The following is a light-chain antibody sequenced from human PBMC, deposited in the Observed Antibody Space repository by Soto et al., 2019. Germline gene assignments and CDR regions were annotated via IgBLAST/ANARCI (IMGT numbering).Light chain of an antibody. Sequence: QAVVTQPPSVSGAPGQRVTISCTGRSSNIRAGYDVHWYQQLPGTAPKILIYGNSNRPSGVPDRFSGSKSGTSASLAITGLQAEDEADYYCQSYDSSLSGSVFGGGTKLTVL. CDR3: QSYDSSLSGSV. CDR1: SSNIRAGYD. V-gene: IGLV1-40*01. CDR2: GNS. J-gene: IGLJ3*02.